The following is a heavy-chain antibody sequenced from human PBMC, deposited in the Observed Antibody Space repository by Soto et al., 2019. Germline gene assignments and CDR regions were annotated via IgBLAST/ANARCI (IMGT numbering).Heavy chain of an antibody. D-gene: IGHD1-1*01. V-gene: IGHV4-59*08. CDR3: ARHPTIARFENGLDV. CDR1: GGSVSGYY. Sequence: VQLQESGPGLVKPSETLSLTCTVSGGSVSGYYWSWIRQPPGKGLEWIGYIYYRGNTIYSPSLDRRFTLSVDTAKNQVSLKLTSVTPAADTAVYYCARHPTIARFENGLDVWGQGTMVTVSS. J-gene: IGHJ6*02. CDR2: IYYRGNT.